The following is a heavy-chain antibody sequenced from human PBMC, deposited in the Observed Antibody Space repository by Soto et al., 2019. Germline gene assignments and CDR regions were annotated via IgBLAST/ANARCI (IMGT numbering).Heavy chain of an antibody. Sequence: VQLVESGGGVVQPGRSLRLSCAASGFTFSSYGMHWVRQAPGKGLEWVAVIWYDGSNKYYADSVKGRFTISRDNSKNTLYLQMNSLRAEDTAVYYCARGAVAGNFYGMDVWGQGTTVTVSS. J-gene: IGHJ6*02. CDR3: ARGAVAGNFYGMDV. V-gene: IGHV3-33*01. D-gene: IGHD6-19*01. CDR1: GFTFSSYG. CDR2: IWYDGSNK.